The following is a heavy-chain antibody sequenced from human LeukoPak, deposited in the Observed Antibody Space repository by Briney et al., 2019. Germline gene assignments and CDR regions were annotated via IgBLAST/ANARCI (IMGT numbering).Heavy chain of an antibody. D-gene: IGHD3-3*01. J-gene: IGHJ4*02. Sequence: GGSLRLSCAASGFSVGCYYMSWVRQAPGRGLEWVSVIYSGGDTSYADSVKGRFTVSRDNAKNTVDLHMNGLRPEDTAFYYCARGFFNFEDWGRGTLVTVSS. CDR1: GFSVGCYY. CDR3: ARGFFNFED. CDR2: IYSGGDT. V-gene: IGHV3-66*02.